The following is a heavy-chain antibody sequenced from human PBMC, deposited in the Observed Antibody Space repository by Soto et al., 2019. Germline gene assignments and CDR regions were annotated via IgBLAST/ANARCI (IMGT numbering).Heavy chain of an antibody. CDR1: GGSVSSGSYY. V-gene: IGHV4-61*01. D-gene: IGHD3-10*01. J-gene: IGHJ4*02. CDR3: ARTYYYGSGSYSFDY. Sequence: SETLSLTCTVSGGSVSSGSYYWSWIRQPPGKGLEWVGYIYYSGSANYNPSLKSRVTISVDTSKNQFSLKLSSVTAADTAVYYCARTYYYGSGSYSFDYWGQGTLVTAPQ. CDR2: IYYSGSA.